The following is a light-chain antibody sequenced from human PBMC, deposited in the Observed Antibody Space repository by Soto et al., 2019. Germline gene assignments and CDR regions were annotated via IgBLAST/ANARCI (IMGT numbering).Light chain of an antibody. CDR2: AAS. J-gene: IGKJ1*01. CDR1: QSISSY. CDR3: QQRYNTWT. V-gene: IGKV1-39*01. Sequence: DIQMTQSPSSLSASVGDRVTITCRASQSISSYLTWYQQKPGKAPKLLIYAASSLQSGVPSRFSGSGSGTDFTLTISSLQHEDFATYYCQQRYNTWTFGQGTKVEIK.